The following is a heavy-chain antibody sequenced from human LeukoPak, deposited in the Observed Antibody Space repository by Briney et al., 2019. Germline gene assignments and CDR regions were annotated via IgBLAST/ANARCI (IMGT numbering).Heavy chain of an antibody. CDR3: SAILYH. D-gene: IGHD2-2*01. Sequence: GGSLRLSCVASGFTSGHTFTDYWMTWVRQVPGKGLEWVANINRDGSQTYYLDSVKARFTISSDNAKESASLQMNSLRAEDTAIYYCSAILYHWGQGTLVTVSS. V-gene: IGHV3-7*01. CDR2: INRDGSQT. J-gene: IGHJ4*02. CDR1: GFTSGHTFTDYW.